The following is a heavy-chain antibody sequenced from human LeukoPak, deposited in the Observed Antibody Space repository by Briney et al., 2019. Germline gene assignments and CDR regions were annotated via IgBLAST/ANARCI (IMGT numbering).Heavy chain of an antibody. V-gene: IGHV5-51*01. CDR2: IYPGDSDT. Sequence: HGESLKISCKGSGYSFTSYWIGWVRQMPGKGLEWMGIIYPGDSDTRYSPSFQGQVTTSADKSISTAYLQWSSLKASDTAMYYCARRGTTVTTGNWFDPWGQGTLVTVSS. D-gene: IGHD4-17*01. CDR1: GYSFTSYW. J-gene: IGHJ5*02. CDR3: ARRGTTVTTGNWFDP.